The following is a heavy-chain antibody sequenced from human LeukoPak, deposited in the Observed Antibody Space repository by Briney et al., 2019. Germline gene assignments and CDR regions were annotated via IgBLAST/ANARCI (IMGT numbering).Heavy chain of an antibody. V-gene: IGHV3-30*18. J-gene: IGHJ4*02. CDR3: AKSDPLNVYGSGSPLDY. CDR1: GFTFSSYG. CDR2: ISYDGSNK. D-gene: IGHD3-10*01. Sequence: GRSLRLSCAASGFTFSSYGMHWVRQAPGKGLEWVAVISYDGSNKYYADSVKGRFTISRDNSKNTLYLQMNSLRAEDTAVYYCAKSDPLNVYGSGSPLDYWGQGTLVTVSS.